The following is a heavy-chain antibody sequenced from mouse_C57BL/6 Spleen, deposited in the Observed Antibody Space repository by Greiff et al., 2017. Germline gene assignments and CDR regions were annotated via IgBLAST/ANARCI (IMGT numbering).Heavy chain of an antibody. CDR3: TRVCNSYAMDY. CDR1: GFTFSSYA. D-gene: IGHD2-1*01. J-gene: IGHJ4*01. Sequence: EVHLVESGEGLVKPGGSLKLSCAASGFTFSSYAMSWVRQTPEKRLEWVAYISSGGDYIYYADTVKGRFTITRDNARNTLYLQTSNLKSEDTAMYYYTRVCNSYAMDYWGQGASVTVSS. V-gene: IGHV5-9-1*02. CDR2: ISSGGDYI.